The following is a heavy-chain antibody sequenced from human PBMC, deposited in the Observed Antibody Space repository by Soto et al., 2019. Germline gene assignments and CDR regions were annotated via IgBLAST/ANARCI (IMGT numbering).Heavy chain of an antibody. D-gene: IGHD1-26*01. CDR1: GGTFSSYA. J-gene: IGHJ6*03. CDR2: IIPIFGTA. Sequence: ASVKVSCKASGGTFSSYAISWVRQAPGQGLEWMGGIIPIFGTANYAQKFQGRVTITADESTSTAYMELSSLRSEDTAVYYCESVGGGSYYYYYYMDVWGKGTTVTVSS. V-gene: IGHV1-69*13. CDR3: ESVGGGSYYYYYYMDV.